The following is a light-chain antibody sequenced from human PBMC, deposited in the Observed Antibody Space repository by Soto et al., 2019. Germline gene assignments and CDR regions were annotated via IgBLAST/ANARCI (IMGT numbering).Light chain of an antibody. Sequence: DIQMTQSPSTLSASVGDRVTITCRASQSISSWLAWYQQKPGKAPKLLIYDASSLESGVPSRFSGSGSGTEFTLTISSLQPDDLATYYCKQYNSYSWTFGQGPKVEIK. CDR1: QSISSW. CDR3: KQYNSYSWT. J-gene: IGKJ1*01. V-gene: IGKV1-5*01. CDR2: DAS.